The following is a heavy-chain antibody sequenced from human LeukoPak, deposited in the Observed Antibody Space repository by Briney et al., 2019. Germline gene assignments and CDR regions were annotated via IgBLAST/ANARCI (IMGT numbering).Heavy chain of an antibody. Sequence: GASVKVSCKASGGTFSSYAISWVRQAPGQGLEWMGGIIPIFGTANYAQKFQGRVTMTRDTSTSTVYMELSSLRSEDTAVYYCARDRPRGLRFLEWLSPLDYWGQGTLVTVSS. CDR1: GGTFSSYA. CDR2: IIPIFGTA. J-gene: IGHJ4*02. V-gene: IGHV1-69*05. D-gene: IGHD3-3*01. CDR3: ARDRPRGLRFLEWLSPLDY.